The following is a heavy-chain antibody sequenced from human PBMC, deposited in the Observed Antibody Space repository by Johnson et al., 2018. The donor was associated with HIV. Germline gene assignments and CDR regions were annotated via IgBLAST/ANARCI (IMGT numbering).Heavy chain of an antibody. CDR3: ARGQTAYSGYDVPLDI. V-gene: IGHV3-7*01. Sequence: VQLVASGGGLVQPGGSLRLSCAVPGFTFSSYWMSWVRQAPGKGLEWVANIKQDGSEIYFVDSVKGRFTISRDNANSSLYLQMNSLRVEDTAVYYCARGQTAYSGYDVPLDIWGQGTMVTVSS. CDR1: GFTFSSYW. J-gene: IGHJ3*02. D-gene: IGHD5-12*01. CDR2: IKQDGSEI.